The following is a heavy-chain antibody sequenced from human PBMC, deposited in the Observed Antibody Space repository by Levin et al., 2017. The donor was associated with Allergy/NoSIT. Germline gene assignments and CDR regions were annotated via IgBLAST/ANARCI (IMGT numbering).Heavy chain of an antibody. V-gene: IGHV1-8*01. Sequence: GESLKISCQASGYILTNYDIIWVRQAAGQGLEWLAWMTPDNGNTGYAQKFQGRVTVTTDNSISTAYLDLSSLSSEDTAVYYCARGPARIGIYSYAMDVWGQGTTVIISS. D-gene: IGHD3-16*01. CDR2: MTPDNGNT. CDR3: ARGPARIGIYSYAMDV. CDR1: GYILTNYD. J-gene: IGHJ6*02.